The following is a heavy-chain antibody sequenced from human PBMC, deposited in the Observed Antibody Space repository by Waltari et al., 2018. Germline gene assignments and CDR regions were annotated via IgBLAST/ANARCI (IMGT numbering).Heavy chain of an antibody. D-gene: IGHD3-16*01. CDR2: VSYSGAT. CDR3: ATYIGASIGTAAFDV. J-gene: IGHJ3*01. V-gene: IGHV4-39*01. Sequence: QLHLQESGPGLVKHSDTLSVTCRVSGCSITSNRPYWAWTRQPPGKGLEWTATVSYSGATYNNPSLKSRVTISVDTSKNQFSLKLSSVTAADTAVYYCATYIGASIGTAAFDVWGQGTMVTVSS. CDR1: GCSITSNRPY.